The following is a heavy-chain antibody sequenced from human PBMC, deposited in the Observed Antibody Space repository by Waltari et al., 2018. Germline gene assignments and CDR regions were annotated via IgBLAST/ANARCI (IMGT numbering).Heavy chain of an antibody. V-gene: IGHV5-51*01. CDR3: ARHDDPTRDGYNLVLYY. CDR1: GYSFTSYW. Sequence: EVQLVQSGAEVKKPGESLKISCKGSGYSFTSYWIGWGGQVPGKGLEWMGIIYPGDSDTRYSPSFQGQVTISADKSISTAYLQWSSLKASDTAMYYCARHDDPTRDGYNLVLYYWGQGTLVTVSS. J-gene: IGHJ4*02. D-gene: IGHD5-12*01. CDR2: IYPGDSDT.